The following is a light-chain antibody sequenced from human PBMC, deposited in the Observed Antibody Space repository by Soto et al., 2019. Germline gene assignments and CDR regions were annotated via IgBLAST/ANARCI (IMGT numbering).Light chain of an antibody. CDR2: AAS. Sequence: DIQMTQSPSAMSASVGDRVTITCRASQGISKSLAWFQQSPGKVPKRLIYAASTLQSGVPSRFSGSGFGTDFTLTISSLQPEDFPTYYCLQHNTYPYTFGQGTKLEIK. CDR1: QGISKS. J-gene: IGKJ2*01. CDR3: LQHNTYPYT. V-gene: IGKV1-17*03.